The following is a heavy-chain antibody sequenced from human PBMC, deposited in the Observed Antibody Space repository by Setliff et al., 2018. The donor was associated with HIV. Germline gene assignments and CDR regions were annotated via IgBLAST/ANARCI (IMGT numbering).Heavy chain of an antibody. CDR3: ARLGHGYSSGWYPDGFDI. CDR2: CTSGSS. J-gene: IGHJ3*02. CDR1: GDSITNYY. V-gene: IGHV4-4*09. D-gene: IGHD6-19*01. Sequence: SETLSLTCSVSGDSITNYYWSWVRQAPGKGLEWIGCTSGSSNYNPSLRSRVTISVDTSKNQFSLKLSSVTAADTAVYYCARLGHGYSSGWYPDGFDIWGQGTMVTVSS.